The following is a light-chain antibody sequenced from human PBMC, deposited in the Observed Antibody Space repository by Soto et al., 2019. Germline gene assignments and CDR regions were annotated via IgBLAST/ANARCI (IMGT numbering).Light chain of an antibody. J-gene: IGKJ3*01. V-gene: IGKV3-11*01. Sequence: ENVFTQPPATLSLSPVERATLSCRASQSVSNYVAWYQQKPGQAPRLLIYDASNRATGVPARFSGSGSGTDLTLTISSLEPEDFAVYYCQQRSNWLVGPGTKVDIK. CDR2: DAS. CDR3: QQRSNWL. CDR1: QSVSNY.